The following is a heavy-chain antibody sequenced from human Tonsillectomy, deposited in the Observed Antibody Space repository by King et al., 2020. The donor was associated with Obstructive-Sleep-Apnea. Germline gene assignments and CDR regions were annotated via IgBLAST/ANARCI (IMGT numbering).Heavy chain of an antibody. J-gene: IGHJ4*02. D-gene: IGHD6-13*01. CDR1: GFAFSYYG. Sequence: VQLVESGGGVVPPGRSLRLSCAASGFAFSYYGMHWVRQAPGKGLEGVAVISYDGRNNYYADSVKGRFTISRDNSKNTLYLQMNSLRVEDTAVYYCAKAQYTTSWSPPFDYWGQGTLVTVSS. V-gene: IGHV3-30*18. CDR3: AKAQYTTSWSPPFDY. CDR2: ISYDGRNN.